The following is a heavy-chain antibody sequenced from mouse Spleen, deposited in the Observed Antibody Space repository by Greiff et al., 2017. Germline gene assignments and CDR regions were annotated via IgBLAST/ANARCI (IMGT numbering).Heavy chain of an antibody. CDR1: GFTFSSYT. CDR3: ARREGFAY. J-gene: IGHJ3*01. Sequence: EVHLVESGGGLVKPGGSLKLSCAASGFTFSSYTMSWVRQTPAKRLEWVATISSGGGNTYYPDSVKGRFTISRDNARNTLYLQMSSLRSEDTAMYYCARREGFAYWGQGTLVTVSA. V-gene: IGHV5-9*04. CDR2: ISSGGGNT.